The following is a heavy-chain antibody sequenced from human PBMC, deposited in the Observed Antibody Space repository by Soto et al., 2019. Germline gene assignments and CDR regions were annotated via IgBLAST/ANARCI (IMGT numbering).Heavy chain of an antibody. Sequence: QISLKESGPTLVKPTQTLTLTCTFSGFSLRTDEVGVGWIRQPPGKALEWLALIYWDGDERYSPSLNSRLTITKATSKTQVLLTLTNVEPIDTATYYCAHSVYTSGNSFDYWGQGTLVTVSS. D-gene: IGHD3-10*01. CDR1: GFSLRTDEVG. CDR2: IYWDGDE. J-gene: IGHJ4*02. V-gene: IGHV2-5*02. CDR3: AHSVYTSGNSFDY.